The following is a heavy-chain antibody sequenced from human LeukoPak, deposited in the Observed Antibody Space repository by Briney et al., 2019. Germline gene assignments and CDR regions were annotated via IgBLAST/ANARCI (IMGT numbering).Heavy chain of an antibody. J-gene: IGHJ4*02. CDR3: ARRPHNYILTGYYTPYYFDY. CDR1: GGSFSGYY. D-gene: IGHD3-9*01. Sequence: SETLSLTCAVYGGSFSGYYWSWIRQPPGKGLEWIGEINHSGSTNYNPSLKSRVTISVDTSKNQFSLKLSSVTAADTAVYYCARRPHNYILTGYYTPYYFDYWGQGTLVTVSS. CDR2: INHSGST. V-gene: IGHV4-34*01.